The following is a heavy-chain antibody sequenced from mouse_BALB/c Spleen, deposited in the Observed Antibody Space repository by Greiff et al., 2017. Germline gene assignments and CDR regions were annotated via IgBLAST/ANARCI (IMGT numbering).Heavy chain of an antibody. Sequence: EVKLMESGAELVKPGASVKLSCTASGFNIKDTYMHWVKQRPEQGLEWIGRIDPANGNTKYDPKFQGKATITADTSSNTAYLQLSSLTSEDTAVYYCASFDGYFYAMDYWGQGTSVTVSS. V-gene: IGHV14-3*02. D-gene: IGHD2-3*01. CDR2: IDPANGNT. CDR1: GFNIKDTY. CDR3: ASFDGYFYAMDY. J-gene: IGHJ4*01.